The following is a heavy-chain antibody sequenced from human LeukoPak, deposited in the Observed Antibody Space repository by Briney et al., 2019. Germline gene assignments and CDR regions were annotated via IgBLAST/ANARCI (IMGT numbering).Heavy chain of an antibody. Sequence: PGGSLRLSCAASGLTFSNYGMHWVRQAPGKGLEWVAVIPYDGFNPYYADSVKGRFTISRDNSKNTLWLQMNSLRAEDTAVYYCAKVKEMYSSGSYYFDYWGHGTLLTVSS. V-gene: IGHV3-30*18. J-gene: IGHJ4*01. D-gene: IGHD6-19*01. CDR1: GLTFSNYG. CDR3: AKVKEMYSSGSYYFDY. CDR2: IPYDGFNP.